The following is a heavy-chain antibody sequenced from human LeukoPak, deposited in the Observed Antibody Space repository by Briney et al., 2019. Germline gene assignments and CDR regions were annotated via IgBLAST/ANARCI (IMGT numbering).Heavy chain of an antibody. Sequence: GASVKVSCKASGCTFTSYGISWVRQAPGQGLEWMGWISAYNGNTNYAQKLQGRVTMTTDTSTSTAYMELRSLRSDDTAVYYCARCAKYYDILTGYPTFDYWGQGTLVTVSS. V-gene: IGHV1-18*01. J-gene: IGHJ4*02. CDR1: GCTFTSYG. CDR2: ISAYNGNT. D-gene: IGHD3-9*01. CDR3: ARCAKYYDILTGYPTFDY.